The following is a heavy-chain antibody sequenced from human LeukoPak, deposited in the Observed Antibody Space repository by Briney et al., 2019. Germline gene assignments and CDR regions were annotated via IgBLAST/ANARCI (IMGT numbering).Heavy chain of an antibody. Sequence: LPGGSLRLSCAASGFTFSSYARSWVRQAPGKGLEWVSAISGSGGSTYYADSVKGRFTISRDNSKNTLYLQMNSLRAEDTAVYYCAKDLKSGYYFGQFDYWGQGTLVTVSS. CDR3: AKDLKSGYYFGQFDY. J-gene: IGHJ4*02. D-gene: IGHD3-22*01. CDR2: ISGSGGST. V-gene: IGHV3-23*01. CDR1: GFTFSSYA.